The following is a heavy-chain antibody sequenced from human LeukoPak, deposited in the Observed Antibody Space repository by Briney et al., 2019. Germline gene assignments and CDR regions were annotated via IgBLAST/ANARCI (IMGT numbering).Heavy chain of an antibody. V-gene: IGHV4-39*07. CDR1: GGSISSSSYY. D-gene: IGHD2-15*01. CDR2: IYYSGST. Sequence: PSETLSLTCTVSGGSISSSSYYWGWIRQPPGKGLEWIGSIYYSGSTYYNPSLKSRVTISVDTSKNQFSLKLSSVTAADTAVYYCARVSGADIVVVVASNWFYMDVWGKGTTVTVSS. J-gene: IGHJ6*03. CDR3: ARVSGADIVVVVASNWFYMDV.